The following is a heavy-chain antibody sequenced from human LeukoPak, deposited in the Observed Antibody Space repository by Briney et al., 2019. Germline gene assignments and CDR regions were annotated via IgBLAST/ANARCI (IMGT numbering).Heavy chain of an antibody. CDR3: FAEMTASAAFDI. J-gene: IGHJ3*02. CDR2: LHHTGRN. CDR1: AHSLTSSSHY. V-gene: IGHV4-39*01. D-gene: IGHD2-21*02. Sequence: SETLSLTCTVSAHSLTSSSHYWGWIRQPPGKRLQWVASLHHTGRNYSNAALKSRVSISMDTAKSQFSLKVNSVTAADSGVYYCFAEMTASAAFDIWGQGTMVAVSS.